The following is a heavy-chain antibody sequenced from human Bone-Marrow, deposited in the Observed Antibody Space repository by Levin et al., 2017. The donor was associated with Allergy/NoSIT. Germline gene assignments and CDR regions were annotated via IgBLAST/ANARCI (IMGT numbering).Heavy chain of an antibody. CDR1: GSSISSGYN. D-gene: IGHD3-16*01. J-gene: IGHJ4*02. CDR2: IYHSGST. Sequence: SETLSLTCVVSGSSISSGYNWGWIRQSPGKGLEWIGSIYHSGSTYYNPSLKSRVTISVDTSKNQFSLKLSSVTAADTAVYYCARAGMITFGGSQVDYWGQGTLVTVSS. V-gene: IGHV4-38-2*01. CDR3: ARAGMITFGGSQVDY.